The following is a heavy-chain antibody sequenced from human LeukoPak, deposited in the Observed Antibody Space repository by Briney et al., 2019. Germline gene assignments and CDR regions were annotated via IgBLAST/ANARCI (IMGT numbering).Heavy chain of an antibody. CDR3: ARDLTQQNGIAAAGTFDY. V-gene: IGHV3-21*01. J-gene: IGHJ4*02. D-gene: IGHD6-13*01. CDR1: GFTFSSYS. Sequence: GRSLRLSCAASGFTFSSYSMNWVRQAPGKGLEWVSSISSSSSYIYYADSVKGRFTISRDNAKNSLYLQMNSLRAEDTAVYYCARDLTQQNGIAAAGTFDYWGQGTLVTVSS. CDR2: ISSSSSYI.